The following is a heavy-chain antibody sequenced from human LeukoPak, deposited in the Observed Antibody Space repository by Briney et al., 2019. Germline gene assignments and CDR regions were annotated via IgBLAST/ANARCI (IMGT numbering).Heavy chain of an antibody. CDR3: ARRRGIAAAGGDWYDP. D-gene: IGHD6-13*01. CDR1: GGSISSYY. V-gene: IGHV4-59*08. CDR2: IYYSGST. J-gene: IGHJ5*02. Sequence: SETLSLTCTVSGGSISSYYWSWIRQPPGKGLEWIGYIYYSGSTNYNPSLKSRVTISVDTSKNQFSLKLSSVTAADTAVYYCARRRGIAAAGGDWYDPWGQGTLVTVSS.